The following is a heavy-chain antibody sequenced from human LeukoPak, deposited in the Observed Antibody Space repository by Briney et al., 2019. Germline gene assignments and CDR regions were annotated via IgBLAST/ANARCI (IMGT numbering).Heavy chain of an antibody. CDR3: ARGQRRHTDMAPSFDY. Sequence: GGSLRLSCAASGFTFSSYALHWVRQAPGKGLEWVAVISYDGTNKYYADSVKGRFTISRDNSKNTLYLQMNSLRAEDTAVYYCARGQRRHTDMAPSFDYWGQGTLVTVSS. CDR2: ISYDGTNK. CDR1: GFTFSSYA. V-gene: IGHV3-30*04. J-gene: IGHJ4*02. D-gene: IGHD5-18*01.